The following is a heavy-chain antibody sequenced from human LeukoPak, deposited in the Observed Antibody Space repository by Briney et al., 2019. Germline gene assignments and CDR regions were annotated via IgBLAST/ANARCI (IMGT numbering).Heavy chain of an antibody. J-gene: IGHJ3*02. CDR1: GGTFISYA. D-gene: IGHD3-22*01. CDR2: IIPIFGTA. CDR3: ARRQDDSSGYYLDAFDI. Sequence: GASVKVSFKASGGTFISYAISWVRQAPGQGLEWMGGIIPIFGTANYAQKFQGRVTITTDESTSTAYMELSSLRSEDTAVYYCARRQDDSSGYYLDAFDIWGQGTMVTVSS. V-gene: IGHV1-69*05.